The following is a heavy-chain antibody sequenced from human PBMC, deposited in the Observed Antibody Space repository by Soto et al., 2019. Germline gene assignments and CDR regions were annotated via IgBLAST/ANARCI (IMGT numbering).Heavy chain of an antibody. CDR1: GYTFTSFY. V-gene: IGHV1-46*01. Sequence: ASVKVSCKASGYTFTSFYIHWVRQAPGQGVEWMGIINPRHGSTTYAQKFQGRVTMTRDTSTNTVYMELSSLRFEDTASYYCARGPDVTAEVAPLHIWGLGTMVTVSS. D-gene: IGHD2-21*02. J-gene: IGHJ3*02. CDR2: INPRHGST. CDR3: ARGPDVTAEVAPLHI.